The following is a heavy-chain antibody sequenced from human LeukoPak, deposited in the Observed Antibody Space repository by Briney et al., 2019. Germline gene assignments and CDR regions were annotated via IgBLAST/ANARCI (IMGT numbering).Heavy chain of an antibody. D-gene: IGHD3-22*01. Sequence: PGGSLRLSCAASGFTFSSYAMSWVRQAPGKGLEWVSAISGSGGSTYYADSVKGRFTISRDNSKNTLYLQMNSLRAEDTAVYYCAKDLYYYDSSGYYSFDYWGQGTLVTVSS. CDR2: ISGSGGST. CDR1: GFTFSSYA. V-gene: IGHV3-23*01. CDR3: AKDLYYYDSSGYYSFDY. J-gene: IGHJ4*02.